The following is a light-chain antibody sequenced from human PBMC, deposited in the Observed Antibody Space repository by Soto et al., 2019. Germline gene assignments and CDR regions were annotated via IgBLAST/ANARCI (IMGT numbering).Light chain of an antibody. V-gene: IGKV1-5*03. Sequence: DIQMTQSPSTLSASVGDRVTITCRASQSINSWLAWYQQKPGTAPKLLIYKASSLESGVPSRFSGSGSGTEFTLTISSLQPDDFATYYCQQYNSYPFTFGPGTKVDIK. CDR1: QSINSW. J-gene: IGKJ3*01. CDR3: QQYNSYPFT. CDR2: KAS.